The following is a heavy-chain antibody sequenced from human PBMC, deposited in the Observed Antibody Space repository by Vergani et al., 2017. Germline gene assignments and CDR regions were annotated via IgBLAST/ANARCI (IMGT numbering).Heavy chain of an antibody. CDR3: AKVLAVACTGYFDY. CDR2: ISGSGGST. Sequence: EVQLLESGGGLVQPGGSLRLSCAASGFTFRSYAMSWVRQAPGKGLEWVSAISGSGGSTYYADSVKGRFTISRGNSKNTLYLQMNSLRAEDTAVYYCAKVLAVACTGYFDYWGQRSLLTVSS. J-gene: IGHJ4*02. D-gene: IGHD6-19*01. V-gene: IGHV3-23*01. CDR1: GFTFRSYA.